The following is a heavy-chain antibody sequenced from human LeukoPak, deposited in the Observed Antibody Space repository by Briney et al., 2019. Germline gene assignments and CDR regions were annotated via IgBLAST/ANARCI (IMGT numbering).Heavy chain of an antibody. D-gene: IGHD3-3*01. J-gene: IGHJ4*02. CDR3: ARPYYDFWSGSFDY. V-gene: IGHV1-18*01. Sequence: ASVKVSCKASGYTFTSYGISWVRQAPGQGLEWMGWISAYNGNTNYAQKLQGRVTMTTDTSTSTAYMELRSLRSDDTAVYYCARPYYDFWSGSFDYWGQGTLVTVSS. CDR2: ISAYNGNT. CDR1: GYTFTSYG.